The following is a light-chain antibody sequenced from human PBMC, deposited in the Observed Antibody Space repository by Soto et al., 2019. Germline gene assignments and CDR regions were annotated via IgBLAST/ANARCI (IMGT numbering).Light chain of an antibody. CDR2: GAS. Sequence: VLTQSPVTLSLSPGERATLSCRASQSVSNNYLAWYQQKPGQAPRLLIYGASNRATGIPDRFSGGGSGKAFTLTINTLKPENFAVYYCQQNGSSGPSGQGTKV. CDR1: QSVSNNY. V-gene: IGKV3-20*01. CDR3: QQNGSSGP. J-gene: IGKJ1*01.